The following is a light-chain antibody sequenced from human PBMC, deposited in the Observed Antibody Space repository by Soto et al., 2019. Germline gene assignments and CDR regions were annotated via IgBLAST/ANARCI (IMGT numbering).Light chain of an antibody. Sequence: QSALTQPRSVSGSPGQSVTISCTGTSSDVGGYNYVSWYQQNPGNAPKLMIYDVNKRPSGVPDRFSGSKSGDTASLTISGLQPEDEADYYCCADAGTSLVVFGGGTKLTVL. CDR1: SSDVGGYNY. V-gene: IGLV2-11*01. J-gene: IGLJ2*01. CDR3: CADAGTSLVV. CDR2: DVN.